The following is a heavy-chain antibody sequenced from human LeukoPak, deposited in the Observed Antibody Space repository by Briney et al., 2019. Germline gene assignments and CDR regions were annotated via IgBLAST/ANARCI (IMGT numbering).Heavy chain of an antibody. J-gene: IGHJ4*02. Sequence: AGGSLRLSCAASGFTFSSYAMSWVREAPGKGLEWVLAISGSGGSTYYADSVKGRCTISRDNSKNTVYLQMNSLRPEDTAVYYCAKESALIVDYYGSGSYSGVDYWGQGTLVTVSS. CDR2: ISGSGGST. CDR3: AKESALIVDYYGSGSYSGVDY. V-gene: IGHV3-23*01. CDR1: GFTFSSYA. D-gene: IGHD3-10*01.